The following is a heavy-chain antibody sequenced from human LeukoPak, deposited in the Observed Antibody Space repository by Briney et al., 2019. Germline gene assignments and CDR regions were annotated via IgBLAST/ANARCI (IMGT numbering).Heavy chain of an antibody. V-gene: IGHV4-59*12. CDR2: MYDSGST. J-gene: IGHJ4*02. CDR1: GGSISSYY. CDR3: ARGYYHDSK. Sequence: SETLSLTRTVSGGSISSYYWSWIRQPPGKGLELIGYMYDSGSTNYNPSLKSRVTISVDKSKNQFSLKLTSVTAADTAVYYCARGYYHDSKWGQGTLVTVSS. D-gene: IGHD3-22*01.